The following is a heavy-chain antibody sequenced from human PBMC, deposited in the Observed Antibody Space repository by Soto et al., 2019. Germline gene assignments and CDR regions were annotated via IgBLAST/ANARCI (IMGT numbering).Heavy chain of an antibody. CDR3: AKDWGIQVDGLLPY. J-gene: IGHJ4*02. CDR2: TSGSGSST. Sequence: GGSLRLSCAACGFTFRDNSISWVRQAPWKGLEWVSGTSGSGSSTYYADSVKGRFTISRDNSKNTLYLQMNSLRAEDTGVYYCAKDWGIQVDGLLPYLGQGTLVTVCS. V-gene: IGHV3-23*01. CDR1: GFTFRDNS. D-gene: IGHD6-19*01.